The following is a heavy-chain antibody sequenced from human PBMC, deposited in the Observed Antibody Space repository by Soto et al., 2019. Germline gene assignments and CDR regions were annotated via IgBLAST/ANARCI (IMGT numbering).Heavy chain of an antibody. J-gene: IGHJ4*01. CDR2: ISGIGGST. CDR3: AKDYGDYVGYFDY. Sequence: EVQLLESGGGLVQPGGSLRLSCAASGFTFSIYAMSWVRQAPGKGLEWVSAISGIGGSTYYADSVKGRFTISRDNSKNTLYLQMNSLRAEDTAVYYCAKDYGDYVGYFDYWGHGTLVTVSS. CDR1: GFTFSIYA. V-gene: IGHV3-23*01. D-gene: IGHD4-17*01.